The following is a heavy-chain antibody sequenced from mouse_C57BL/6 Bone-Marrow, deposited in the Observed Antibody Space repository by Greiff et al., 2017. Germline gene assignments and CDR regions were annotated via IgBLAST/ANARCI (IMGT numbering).Heavy chain of an antibody. D-gene: IGHD2-2*01. CDR2: INPNNGTT. Sequence: VQLKQSGPELVKPGASVKISCKASGYSFTDYNMNWVKQSNGKSLEWIGVINPNNGTTSYNQKFKGKATLTVDQSSSTAYMQLNSLTSEDSEFYYFARRGYDGDAVDYWCQGTSVPVSS. CDR3: ARRGYDGDAVDY. V-gene: IGHV1-39*01. CDR1: GYSFTDYN. J-gene: IGHJ4*01.